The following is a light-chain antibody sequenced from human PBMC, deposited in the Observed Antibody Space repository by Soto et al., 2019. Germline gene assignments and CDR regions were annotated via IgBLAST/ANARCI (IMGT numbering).Light chain of an antibody. Sequence: EIVLTQSPATLSLSPGERATLSCRASQRLSTYLAWYQQKPGQAHRLLIYHASNRATGIPARFSGSGSGTDFTLTISSLEPEDFAVYYCQQYSGTFGSGTKGDIK. V-gene: IGKV3-11*01. CDR1: QRLSTY. CDR3: QQYSGT. J-gene: IGKJ3*01. CDR2: HAS.